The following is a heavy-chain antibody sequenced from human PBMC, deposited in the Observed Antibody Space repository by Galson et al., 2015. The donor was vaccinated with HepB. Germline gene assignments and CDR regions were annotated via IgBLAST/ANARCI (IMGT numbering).Heavy chain of an antibody. CDR2: ISAYNGNT. J-gene: IGHJ3*02. D-gene: IGHD3-9*01. CDR1: GYTFTSYG. CDR3: ARHPGYYNLYRGSFDI. Sequence: SVKVSCKASGYTFTSYGISWVRQAPGQGLEWMGWISAYNGNTNYAQKLQGRVTMTTDTSTSTVYMELRSLRSDDTAVYYCARHPGYYNLYRGSFDIWGQGTMVTVSS. V-gene: IGHV1-18*01.